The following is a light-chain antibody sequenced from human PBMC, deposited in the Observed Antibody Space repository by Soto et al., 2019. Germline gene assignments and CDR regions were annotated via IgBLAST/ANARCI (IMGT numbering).Light chain of an antibody. CDR3: AAWLDCLHALV. V-gene: IGLV1-44*01. CDR2: SNN. CDR1: SSNIGSNI. Sequence: QSVLTQPPSASGTPGQRLTISCSGSSSNIGSNIVNWYQQLPGTAPKLLIYSNNQRPSGVPDRFSGSKSGTSASLAISWLQSGDEAGYYCAAWLDCLHALVFGGGTKVTVL. J-gene: IGLJ3*02.